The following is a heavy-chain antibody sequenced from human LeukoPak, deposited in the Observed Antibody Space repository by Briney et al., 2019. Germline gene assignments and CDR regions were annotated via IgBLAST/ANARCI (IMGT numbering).Heavy chain of an antibody. V-gene: IGHV1-18*01. Sequence: ASVKVSCKASGYTFTSYRISWVRQAPGQGLEWMGWVSAYNGNTNYAQKLQGRVTMTTDTSTSTAYMELRSLRSDDTAVYYCARDPGYCSGGSCSDAFDVWGQGTMVTVSS. CDR1: GYTFTSYR. CDR2: VSAYNGNT. J-gene: IGHJ3*01. CDR3: ARDPGYCSGGSCSDAFDV. D-gene: IGHD2-15*01.